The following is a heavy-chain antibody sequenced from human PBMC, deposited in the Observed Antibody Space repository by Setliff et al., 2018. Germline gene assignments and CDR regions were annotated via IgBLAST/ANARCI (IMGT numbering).Heavy chain of an antibody. Sequence: SETLSLTCAVYGGSFSGYYWSWIRQPPGKGLEWIGEINHSGSTNYNPSLKSRVTISVDTCKNQFSLKLSSVTAADTAVYYCARGYGYSSGWYRVYFDYWGQGTLVTVSS. D-gene: IGHD6-19*01. CDR1: GGSFSGYY. CDR2: INHSGST. J-gene: IGHJ4*02. CDR3: ARGYGYSSGWYRVYFDY. V-gene: IGHV4-34*01.